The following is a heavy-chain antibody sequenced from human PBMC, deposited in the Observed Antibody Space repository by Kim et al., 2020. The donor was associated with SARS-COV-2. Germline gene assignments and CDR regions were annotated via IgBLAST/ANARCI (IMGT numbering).Heavy chain of an antibody. CDR1: GFTFSSYA. V-gene: IGHV3-30*04. CDR3: ASNTYYYDSSGYYYVGGIDY. J-gene: IGHJ4*02. Sequence: GGSLRLSCAASGFTFSSYAMHWVRQAPGKGLEWVAVISYDGSNKYYADSVKGRFTISRDNSKNTLYLQMNSLRAEDTAVYYCASNTYYYDSSGYYYVGGIDYWGQGTLVTVSS. CDR2: ISYDGSNK. D-gene: IGHD3-22*01.